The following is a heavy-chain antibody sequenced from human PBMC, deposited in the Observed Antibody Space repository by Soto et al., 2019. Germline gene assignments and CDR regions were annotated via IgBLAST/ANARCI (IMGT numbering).Heavy chain of an antibody. CDR3: ARRFPGGRNWFDP. J-gene: IGHJ5*02. Sequence: PSETLSLTCTVSGGSISSYYWRWIRQPPGKGLEWIGYIYYSGSTNYNPSLKSRVTISVDTSKNQFSLKLSSVTAADTAVYYSARRFPGGRNWFDPRGQETLVTVSS. D-gene: IGHD2-15*01. V-gene: IGHV4-59*08. CDR1: GGSISSYY. CDR2: IYYSGST.